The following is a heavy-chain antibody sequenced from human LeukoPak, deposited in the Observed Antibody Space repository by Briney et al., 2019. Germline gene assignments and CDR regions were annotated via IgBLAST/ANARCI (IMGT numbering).Heavy chain of an antibody. V-gene: IGHV7-4-1*02. J-gene: IGHJ4*02. D-gene: IGHD1-26*01. CDR2: TNTNTGNP. CDR1: GYTFTTYG. CDR3: ASGPSYSGSNEYFDY. Sequence: ASVKVSCKASGYTFTTYGISWVRQAPGQGLEWMRWTNTNTGNPTYAQGFTGRFVFSLDTSVSTTYLQISSLKAEDTAVYYCASGPSYSGSNEYFDYWGQGTLVSVSS.